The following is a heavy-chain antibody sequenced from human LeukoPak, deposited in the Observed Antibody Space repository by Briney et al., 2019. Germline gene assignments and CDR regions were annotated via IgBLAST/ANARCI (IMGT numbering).Heavy chain of an antibody. CDR2: ISGSGGST. D-gene: IGHD3-9*01. CDR1: RFTFSDAW. V-gene: IGHV3-23*01. CDR3: AKELRYFDWLLSVTRGFDY. Sequence: GGSLRLSCAVSRFTFSDAWMSWVRQAPGKGLEWVSAISGSGGSTYYADSVKGRFTISIDNSKNTLYLQMNSLRAEDTAVYYCAKELRYFDWLLSVTRGFDYWGQGTLVTVSS. J-gene: IGHJ4*02.